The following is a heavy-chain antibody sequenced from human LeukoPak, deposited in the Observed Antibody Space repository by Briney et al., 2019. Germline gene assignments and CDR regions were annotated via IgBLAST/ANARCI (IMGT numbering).Heavy chain of an antibody. V-gene: IGHV3-20*04. J-gene: IGHJ4*02. CDR1: GFTFSSYE. CDR3: ARSDYDILDY. Sequence: GGSLRLSCAASGFTFSSYEMNWVRQAPGKGLEWVSGINWNGGSTGYADSVKGRFTISRDNSKNTLYLQMNSLRAEDTAVYYCARSDYDILDYWGQGTLVTVSS. D-gene: IGHD3-9*01. CDR2: INWNGGST.